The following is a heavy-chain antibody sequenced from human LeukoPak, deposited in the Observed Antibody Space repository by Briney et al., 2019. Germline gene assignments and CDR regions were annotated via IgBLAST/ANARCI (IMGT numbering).Heavy chain of an antibody. Sequence: ASVKVSCKNPGYSIAGYYMHWVRQAPGQGLEWMGLIITSAGSTTYAQSFQGRVTLTRDTSTSTVYMEMSSLRSEDTAAYYCARVEGLTATVTDWGQGTLVTVSS. V-gene: IGHV1-46*01. CDR1: GYSIAGYY. CDR2: IITSAGST. CDR3: ARVEGLTATVTD. J-gene: IGHJ4*02. D-gene: IGHD5-18*01.